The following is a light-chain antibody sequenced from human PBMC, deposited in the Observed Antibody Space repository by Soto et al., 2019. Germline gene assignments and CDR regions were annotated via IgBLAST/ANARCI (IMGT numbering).Light chain of an antibody. CDR2: QVS. Sequence: QSVLTQPASVSGSPGQSITISRTGTSSDVGGYTYVSWYQQHPGKAPKLMIYQVSNRPSGVSNRFSGSKSGNTASLTISGLQTEDEADYYCSSYTNSNTRVFGGGTKLTVL. V-gene: IGLV2-14*01. CDR3: SSYTNSNTRV. CDR1: SSDVGGYTY. J-gene: IGLJ3*02.